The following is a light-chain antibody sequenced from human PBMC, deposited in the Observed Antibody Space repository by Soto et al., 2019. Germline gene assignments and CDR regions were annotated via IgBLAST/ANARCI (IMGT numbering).Light chain of an antibody. CDR3: QQYNST. V-gene: IGKV1-5*03. J-gene: IGKJ1*01. CDR2: KAS. Sequence: DIQMTQSPSTLSASVRDRVTITCRASQSISNWLAWYQQKPGKAPKLLIYKASSLESGVPSRFSGSGSGTEFTLTINSLQPDDFATYYCQQYNSTFGQGTKVDI. CDR1: QSISNW.